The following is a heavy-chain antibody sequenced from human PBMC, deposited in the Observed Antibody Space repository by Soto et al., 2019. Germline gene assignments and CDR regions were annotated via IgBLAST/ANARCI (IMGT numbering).Heavy chain of an antibody. Sequence: QVQLVQSGAEVKKPGSSVKVSCKASGGTFSSYAISWVRQAPGQGLEWMGGVIPILGTANYAQKFPGRVTITADESTSTAYMELSSLRSEDTAVYYCASGVPVVGWYQTFDYWGQGTLVTVSS. CDR3: ASGVPVVGWYQTFDY. J-gene: IGHJ4*02. V-gene: IGHV1-69*12. CDR2: VIPILGTA. D-gene: IGHD6-19*01. CDR1: GGTFSSYA.